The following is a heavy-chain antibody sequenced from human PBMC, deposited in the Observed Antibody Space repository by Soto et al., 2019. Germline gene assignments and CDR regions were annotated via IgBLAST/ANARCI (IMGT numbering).Heavy chain of an antibody. CDR1: GFTFSSYA. Sequence: PGGSLRLSCAASGFTFSSYAMSWVRQAPGKGLEWVSAISGSGGSTYYADSVKGRFTISRDNSKNTLYLQMNSLRAEDTAVYYCAKEFLGGYSSGWQTFDYWGQGTLVTVSS. J-gene: IGHJ4*02. V-gene: IGHV3-23*01. CDR3: AKEFLGGYSSGWQTFDY. D-gene: IGHD6-19*01. CDR2: ISGSGGST.